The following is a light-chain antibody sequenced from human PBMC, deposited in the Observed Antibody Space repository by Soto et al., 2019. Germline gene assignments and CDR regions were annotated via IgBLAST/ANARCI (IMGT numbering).Light chain of an antibody. V-gene: IGLV1-47*02. CDR1: SSNIGSKY. CDR3: ATWDDSLSGRV. Sequence: QSVLTQPPSASGTPGQRVTISCSGSSSNIGSKYVYWYQQLPGMAPKLLIYSNNQRPSGVPDRFSGSKSGTSASLAISGLRSEDEADYYCATWDDSLSGRVFGGGTKVTVL. CDR2: SNN. J-gene: IGLJ2*01.